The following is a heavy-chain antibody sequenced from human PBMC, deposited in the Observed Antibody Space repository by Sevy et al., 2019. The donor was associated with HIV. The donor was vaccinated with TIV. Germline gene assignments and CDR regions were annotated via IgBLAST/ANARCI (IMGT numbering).Heavy chain of an antibody. CDR2: ISYSGRT. CDR1: GGSISSLNYY. CDR3: ARANAYLTSDAFDI. Sequence: SETLSLTCTVSGGSISSLNYYWSWIRHHPGKGLEWIGYISYSGRTNDNPSLKSRITISVDTSKNQFSLRLSSVTAADTAVYYCARANAYLTSDAFDIWGQGTMVTVSS. J-gene: IGHJ3*02. D-gene: IGHD1-26*01. V-gene: IGHV4-31*03.